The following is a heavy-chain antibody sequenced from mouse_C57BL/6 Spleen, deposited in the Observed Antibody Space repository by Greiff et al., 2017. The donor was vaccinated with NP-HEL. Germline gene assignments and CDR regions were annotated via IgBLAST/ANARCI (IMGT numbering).Heavy chain of an antibody. J-gene: IGHJ2*01. CDR1: GYTFTSYW. CDR2: IYPSDSET. D-gene: IGHD3-3*01. Sequence: QVQLQQPGAELVRPGSSVKLSCKASGYTFTSYWMDWVKQRPGQGLEWIGNIYPSDSETHYNQKFKDKATLTVDKSSSTAYIQLSSLTSEDSAVYYCAQGTGGTFDSWGQGTTLTVSS. V-gene: IGHV1-61*01. CDR3: AQGTGGTFDS.